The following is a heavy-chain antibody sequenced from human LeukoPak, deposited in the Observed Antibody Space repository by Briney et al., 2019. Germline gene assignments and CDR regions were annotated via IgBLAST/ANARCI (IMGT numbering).Heavy chain of an antibody. CDR3: ARVVDTAILTLDAFNI. J-gene: IGHJ3*02. CDR1: GGSISSGSYY. Sequence: SETLSFTCTVSGGSISSGSYYWNWIRQPAGKGLEWIGRIYTSGSTDYNPSLKSRVTVSVDTSKNQFSLKLRSVTAADTAVYYCARVVDTAILTLDAFNIWGQGTMVTVSS. V-gene: IGHV4-61*02. D-gene: IGHD5-18*01. CDR2: IYTSGST.